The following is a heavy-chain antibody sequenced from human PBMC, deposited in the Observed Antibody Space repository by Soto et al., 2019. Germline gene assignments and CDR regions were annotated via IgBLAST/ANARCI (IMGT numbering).Heavy chain of an antibody. D-gene: IGHD6-13*01. Sequence: PGGSLRPSCAASGFTFRDYYMRWSRQAPGKGLEWVSYISSSGTGIYYADSVKGRFTVSRDNAKNSLYLQMNSLRAEDTAVYYCAKLITTAAAGTVDYWGLGTLVTVSS. CDR2: ISSSGTGI. CDR1: GFTFRDYY. V-gene: IGHV3-11*01. J-gene: IGHJ4*02. CDR3: AKLITTAAAGTVDY.